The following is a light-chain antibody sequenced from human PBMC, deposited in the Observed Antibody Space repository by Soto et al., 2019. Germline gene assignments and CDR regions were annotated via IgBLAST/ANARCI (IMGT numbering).Light chain of an antibody. CDR3: YSAADNMGV. CDR1: VVTKKF. CDR2: SDS. Sequence: SYELTQPSSVSVSPGETATITGSGDVVTKKFPRWFQQKPGQAPVMVIYSDSERASGIPERFSASRSGTTVTLTISGAQVEDEADYYCYSAADNMGVFGTVTKVTVL. V-gene: IGLV3-27*01. J-gene: IGLJ1*01.